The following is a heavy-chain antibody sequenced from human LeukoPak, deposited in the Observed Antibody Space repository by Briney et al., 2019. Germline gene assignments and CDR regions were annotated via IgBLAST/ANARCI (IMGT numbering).Heavy chain of an antibody. J-gene: IGHJ4*02. D-gene: IGHD6-13*01. Sequence: GGSLRLACAASGFTFSSYWMHWVRQAPGKGLVWVSRINGDGSSTDYADSVKGRFTISRDNARNTLYLQMNSLGAEDTAVYYCVRDLSTSWYYFEYWGQGTLVTVSS. CDR2: INGDGSST. CDR1: GFTFSSYW. V-gene: IGHV3-74*01. CDR3: VRDLSTSWYYFEY.